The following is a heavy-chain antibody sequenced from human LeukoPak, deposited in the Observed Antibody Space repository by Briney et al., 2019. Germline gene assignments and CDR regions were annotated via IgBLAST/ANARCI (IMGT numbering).Heavy chain of an antibody. CDR1: GFTFNSYG. CDR2: ISYDGSNK. V-gene: IGHV3-30*03. Sequence: GGSLRLSCAASGFTFNSYGMHWVRQAPGKGLEWVAVISYDGSNKYYADSVKGRFTISRDNSKNTLYLQMNSLRAEDTAVYHCARDPTPGGGDYSRFDPWGQGTLVTVSS. CDR3: ARDPTPGGGDYSRFDP. J-gene: IGHJ5*02. D-gene: IGHD4-17*01.